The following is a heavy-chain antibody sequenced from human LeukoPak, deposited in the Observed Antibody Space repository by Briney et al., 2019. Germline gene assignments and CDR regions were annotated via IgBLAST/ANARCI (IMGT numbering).Heavy chain of an antibody. V-gene: IGHV3-48*01. CDR3: AKERDIVVVVAATFDY. J-gene: IGHJ4*02. CDR2: ISSSSSII. Sequence: GGSLRLSCAASGFTFSSYSMNWVRQAPGKGLEWVSYISSSSSIIYYAASVKGRFTISRDNAKNSLYLQMNSLRAEDTAVYYCAKERDIVVVVAATFDYWGQGTLVTVSS. D-gene: IGHD2-15*01. CDR1: GFTFSSYS.